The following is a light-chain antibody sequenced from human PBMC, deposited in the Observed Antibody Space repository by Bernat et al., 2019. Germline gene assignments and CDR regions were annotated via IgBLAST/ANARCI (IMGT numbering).Light chain of an antibody. V-gene: IGLV2-23*01. CDR3: CSYAGSSYV. CDR2: EGG. Sequence: QSALTQPASVSGSPGQSITISCTGTSSDVGSYNLVSWYQQHPGKAPKLMIYEGGKRPSGVSNRFTGSKTGNTASLTISGLQAEDEAEYYCCSYAGSSYVFGTGTKVTVL. J-gene: IGLJ1*01. CDR1: SSDVGSYNL.